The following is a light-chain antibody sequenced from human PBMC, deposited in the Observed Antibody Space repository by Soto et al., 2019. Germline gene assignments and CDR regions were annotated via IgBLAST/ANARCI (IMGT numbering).Light chain of an antibody. CDR3: QSYDSSLSGSYV. V-gene: IGLV1-40*01. CDR1: SSNIGAGYD. J-gene: IGLJ1*01. CDR2: NNN. Sequence: QSVLTQPPSVSGAPGQRVTISCTGSSSNIGAGYDVHWYQRLPGTAPKVLIYNNNNRPSGVLDRFSGSKSGTSASLAITGLQAEDEADYYCQSYDSSLSGSYVFGTGTKVTVL.